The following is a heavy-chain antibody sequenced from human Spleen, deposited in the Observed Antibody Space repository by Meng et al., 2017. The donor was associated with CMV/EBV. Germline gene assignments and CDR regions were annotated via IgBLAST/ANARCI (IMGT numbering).Heavy chain of an antibody. V-gene: IGHV3-43*01. Sequence: GGSLRLSCAASGFTFDDYTLHWVRQAPGKGLEWVSLITWDGGRTDYADSVRGRFTISRDNSGDTLYLQMDSLRTEDTALYYCARAYSSNWYRALDYWGQGTLVTVSS. CDR3: ARAYSSNWYRALDY. D-gene: IGHD6-13*01. CDR1: GFTFDDYT. CDR2: ITWDGGRT. J-gene: IGHJ4*02.